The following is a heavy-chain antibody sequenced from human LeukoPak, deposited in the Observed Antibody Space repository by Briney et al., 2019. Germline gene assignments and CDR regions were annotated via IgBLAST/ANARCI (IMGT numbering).Heavy chain of an antibody. CDR2: IRYDGSNK. D-gene: IGHD3-22*01. CDR1: GFTFSSYG. CDR3: ARNIITMIVVVNPDY. J-gene: IGHJ4*02. V-gene: IGHV3-30*02. Sequence: NPGGSLRLSCAASGFTFSSYGMHWVRQAPGKGLEWVAFIRYDGSNKYYADSMKGRFTISRDNSKNTLYLQMNSLRAEDTAVYYCARNIITMIVVVNPDYWGQGTLVTVSS.